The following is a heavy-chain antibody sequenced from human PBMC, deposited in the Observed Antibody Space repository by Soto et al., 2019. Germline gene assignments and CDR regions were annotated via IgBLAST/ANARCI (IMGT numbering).Heavy chain of an antibody. CDR1: GFSLSTYHMG. D-gene: IGHD4-17*01. CDR3: AHAGDYDLLTFDH. J-gene: IGHJ4*02. Sequence: QITLKESGPTLVRPAQTLTLTCDFSGFSLSTYHMGVAWIRQPPGKALEWLALIYWDDDKRYSPSLKDRLAISKDTSSNQVVLTSTNIDPGDSATYFCAHAGDYDLLTFDHWGPGTLVTVSS. CDR2: IYWDDDK. V-gene: IGHV2-5*02.